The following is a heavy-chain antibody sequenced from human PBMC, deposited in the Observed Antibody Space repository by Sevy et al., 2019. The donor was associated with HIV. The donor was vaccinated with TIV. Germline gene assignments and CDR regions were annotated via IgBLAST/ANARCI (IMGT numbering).Heavy chain of an antibody. Sequence: SETLSLTCAVYGGSFSGFYWTWIHQPPGKGLEWIGEINHIGSTTYNPSLKSRVTISVDTSKNQFSLKLSSVTAADTALYYCARGQWELYYWGQGIQVTVSS. CDR3: ARGQWELYY. D-gene: IGHD3-3*01. V-gene: IGHV4-34*01. CDR1: GGSFSGFY. CDR2: INHIGST. J-gene: IGHJ4*02.